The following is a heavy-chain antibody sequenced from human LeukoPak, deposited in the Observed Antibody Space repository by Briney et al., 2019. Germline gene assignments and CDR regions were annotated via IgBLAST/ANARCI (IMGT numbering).Heavy chain of an antibody. Sequence: AGGSLRLSCAASGFTFSSYWMSWVRQAPGKGLEWVANIKQDGSEKYYVDSVKGRFAISRDNAKNSLYLQMNSLRAEDTAVYYCARVNNYYDSSGYRIWGQGTLVTVSS. V-gene: IGHV3-7*01. CDR2: IKQDGSEK. CDR1: GFTFSSYW. D-gene: IGHD3-22*01. J-gene: IGHJ4*02. CDR3: ARVNNYYDSSGYRI.